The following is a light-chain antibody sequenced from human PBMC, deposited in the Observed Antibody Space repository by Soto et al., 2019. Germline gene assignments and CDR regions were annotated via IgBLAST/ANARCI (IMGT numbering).Light chain of an antibody. J-gene: IGLJ1*01. CDR2: DVS. Sequence: QSALTQPASVSGSPGQSITISCTGTSSDVGGYNYVSWYQQHPGKAPELMIYDVSNRPSGVSNRFSGSKSGNTASLTISWLQAKDEADYYCSSYTSSSTPLYVFGTGTKVTVL. V-gene: IGLV2-14*01. CDR1: SSDVGGYNY. CDR3: SSYTSSSTPLYV.